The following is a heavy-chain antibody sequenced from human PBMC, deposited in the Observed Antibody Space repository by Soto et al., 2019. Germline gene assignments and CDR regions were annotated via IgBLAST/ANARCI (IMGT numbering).Heavy chain of an antibody. J-gene: IGHJ6*02. Sequence: PGGSLRLSCAASGFTVSSNYMSWVRQAPGKGLEWVSVIYGGGSTYYADSVKGRFTISRDNSKNTLYLQMNSLRAEDTAVCYCARDYGGNSHYYYGMDVWGQGTTVTVSS. CDR3: ARDYGGNSHYYYGMDV. D-gene: IGHD2-21*02. CDR2: IYGGGST. V-gene: IGHV3-53*01. CDR1: GFTVSSNY.